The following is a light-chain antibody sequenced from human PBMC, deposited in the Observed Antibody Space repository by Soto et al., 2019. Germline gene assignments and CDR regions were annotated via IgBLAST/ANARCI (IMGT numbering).Light chain of an antibody. CDR1: QHITNY. V-gene: IGKV1-33*01. CDR2: DAS. Sequence: DIQMTQSPSSLSASVGDRVTITCRASQHITNYLNWYQQKPGKAPKLLIYDASNLERGVPSRFSGSGSGTDVTLTISSLQPEDIATFYCQQFDSFPYTFGQGTRLEIK. J-gene: IGKJ2*01. CDR3: QQFDSFPYT.